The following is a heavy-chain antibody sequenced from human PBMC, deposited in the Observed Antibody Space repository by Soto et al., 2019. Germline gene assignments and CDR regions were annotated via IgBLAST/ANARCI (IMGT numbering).Heavy chain of an antibody. CDR2: ISHSGST. V-gene: IGHV4-34*01. CDR3: ARGKGSGWNDAFDI. CDR1: GGSFSGYY. J-gene: IGHJ3*02. Sequence: QVQLQQWGAGLLKPSETLSLTCAVYGGSFSGYYWSWIRQPPGKGLEWIGEISHSGSTNYNPSLKSRVTISVDTSKNQFSLKLSSVTAADTAVYYCARGKGSGWNDAFDIWGQGTMVTVSS. D-gene: IGHD6-19*01.